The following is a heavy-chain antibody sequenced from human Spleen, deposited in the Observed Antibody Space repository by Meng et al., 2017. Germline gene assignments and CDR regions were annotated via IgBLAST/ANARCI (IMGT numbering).Heavy chain of an antibody. J-gene: IGHJ3*02. CDR1: GGFISKYY. CDR2: IYSSGST. V-gene: IGHV4-4*07. Sequence: SETLSLTCTVSGGFISKYYRSWIRQPAGKGLEWIGRIYSSGSTNYNPSLKSRVTRSVDMSKNQFALRQTSVTAADTAVYYCARARTMAFNKTRFDSFDMWGHGTMVTVSS. CDR3: ARARTMAFNKTRFDSFDM. D-gene: IGHD4/OR15-4a*01.